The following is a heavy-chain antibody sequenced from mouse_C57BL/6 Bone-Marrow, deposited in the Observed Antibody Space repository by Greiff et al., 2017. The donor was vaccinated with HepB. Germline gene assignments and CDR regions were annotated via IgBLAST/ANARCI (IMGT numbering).Heavy chain of an antibody. V-gene: IGHV3-6*01. Sequence: DVKLQESGPGLVKPSQSLSLTCSVTGYSITSGYYWNWIRQFPGNKLEWMGYISYDGSNNYNPSLKNRISITRDTSKNQFFLKLNSVTTEDTATYYCARDNSNGGGNAMDYWGQGTSVTVSS. D-gene: IGHD2-5*01. CDR2: ISYDGSN. CDR3: ARDNSNGGGNAMDY. J-gene: IGHJ4*01. CDR1: GYSITSGYY.